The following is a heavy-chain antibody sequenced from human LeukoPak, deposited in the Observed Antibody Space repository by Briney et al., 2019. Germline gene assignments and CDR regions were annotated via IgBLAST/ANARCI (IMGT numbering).Heavy chain of an antibody. J-gene: IGHJ4*02. CDR1: GFTFSSYA. D-gene: IGHD3-22*01. CDR2: ISIDGNNK. CDR3: ATDREGDPSAYYLV. V-gene: IGHV3-30-3*01. Sequence: PGGSLRLSCTASGFTFSSYAIHWARQAPGKGLEWVAVISIDGNNKFFADSVKGRFTISRDNSKNTLFLQMNSLRAEDSAVYYCATDREGDPSAYYLVGGQGTLITVSS.